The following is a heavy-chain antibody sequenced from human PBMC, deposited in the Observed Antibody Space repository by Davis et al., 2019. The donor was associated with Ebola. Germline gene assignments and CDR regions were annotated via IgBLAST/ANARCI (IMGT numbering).Heavy chain of an antibody. CDR3: ARGDFLAAAGYYFDY. Sequence: KVSCKGSGYSFSSYYITWVRQMPGKGLEWMGRIDPSDSYSNYSPSFQGHVTISIDKSISTAYLQWSSLKASDTAIYYCARGDFLAAAGYYFDYWGQGTLVTVSS. D-gene: IGHD6-13*01. J-gene: IGHJ4*02. V-gene: IGHV5-10-1*01. CDR1: GYSFSSYY. CDR2: IDPSDSYS.